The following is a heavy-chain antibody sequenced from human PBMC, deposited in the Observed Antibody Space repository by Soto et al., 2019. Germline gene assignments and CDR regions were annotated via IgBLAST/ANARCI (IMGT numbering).Heavy chain of an antibody. CDR1: GGSISSGGYS. J-gene: IGHJ6*02. CDR2: IYHSGST. D-gene: IGHD2-15*01. V-gene: IGHV4-30-2*01. CDR3: ARGDCSGGSCYSYYGMDV. Sequence: QLQLQESGSGLVKPSQTLSLTCAVSGGSISSGGYSWSWIRQPPGKGLEWIGYIYHSGSTYYNPSLKSRVTISVDRSKNHFSLKLSSVTAADTAVYYCARGDCSGGSCYSYYGMDVWGQGTTVTVSS.